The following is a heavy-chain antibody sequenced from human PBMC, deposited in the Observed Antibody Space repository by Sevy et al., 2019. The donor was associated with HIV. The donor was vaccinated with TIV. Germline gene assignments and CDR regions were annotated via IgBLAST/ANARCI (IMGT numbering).Heavy chain of an antibody. CDR3: ARSRGYYGSGSSFAYYGMDV. CDR2: IIPIFGTA. V-gene: IGHV1-69*13. D-gene: IGHD3-10*01. CDR1: GGTFSSYA. J-gene: IGHJ6*02. Sequence: ASVKVSYKASGGTFSSYAISWVRQAPGQGLEWMGGIIPIFGTANYAQKFQGRVTITADESTSTAYMELSSLRSEDTAVYYCARSRGYYGSGSSFAYYGMDVWGQGTTVTVSS.